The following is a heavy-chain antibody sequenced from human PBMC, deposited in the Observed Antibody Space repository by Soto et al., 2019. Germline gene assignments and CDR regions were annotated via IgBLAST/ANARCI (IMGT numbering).Heavy chain of an antibody. D-gene: IGHD3-9*01. V-gene: IGHV1-18*01. CDR2: ISAYNGNT. J-gene: IGHJ4*02. CDR3: ARAHPDVLRYLDWSPYYFDY. CDR1: GYTFTSYG. Sequence: ASVKVSCKASGYTFTSYGISWVRQAPGQGLEWMGWISAYNGNTNYAQKLQGRVTMTTDTSTSTAYMELRSLRSDDTAVYYCARAHPDVLRYLDWSPYYFDYWGQGTLVTVSS.